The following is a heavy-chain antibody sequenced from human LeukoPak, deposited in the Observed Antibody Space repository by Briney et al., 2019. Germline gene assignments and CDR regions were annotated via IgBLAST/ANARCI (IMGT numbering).Heavy chain of an antibody. CDR2: INPNSGGT. D-gene: IGHD5-24*01. V-gene: IGHV1-2*06. Sequence: ASVKVSCKASGYTFTGYYMHWLRQAPGQGLEWMGRINPNSGGTNYAQKFQGRVTMTRDTSISTAYMDLSRLRSDDTAVYYCARVADDDGYGDYVYYWGQGTLVTVSS. CDR3: ARVADDDGYGDYVYY. J-gene: IGHJ4*02. CDR1: GYTFTGYY.